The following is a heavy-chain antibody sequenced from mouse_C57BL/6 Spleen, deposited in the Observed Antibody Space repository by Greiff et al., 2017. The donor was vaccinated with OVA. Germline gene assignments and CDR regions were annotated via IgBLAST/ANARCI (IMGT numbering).Heavy chain of an antibody. J-gene: IGHJ1*03. V-gene: IGHV1-53*01. CDR1: GYTFTSYW. D-gene: IGHD1-1*02. CDR2: INPSNGGT. CDR3: ARESTIIQYFDV. Sequence: QVQLQQPGTELVKPGASVKLSCKASGYTFTSYWMHWVKQRPGQGLEWIGNINPSNGGTNYNEKFKSKATLTVDKSSSTAYMQLSSLTSEDSAVDKCARESTIIQYFDVWGTGTTVTVAA.